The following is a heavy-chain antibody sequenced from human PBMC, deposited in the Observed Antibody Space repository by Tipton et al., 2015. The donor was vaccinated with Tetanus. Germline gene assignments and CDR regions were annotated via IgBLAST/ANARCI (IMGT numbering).Heavy chain of an antibody. D-gene: IGHD6-13*01. CDR3: ARGVYSSPTLGDYYYYGMDV. J-gene: IGHJ6*02. Sequence: VQLVQSGAEVKKPGESLKISCKGSGYSFTSYWIGWVRQMTGKGLAWMGIIYPGDSDTRYSPSFQGQVTISAAKSTSTAYLQWSSLKASDPAMYYCARGVYSSPTLGDYYYYGMDVWGQGTTVTVSS. CDR1: GYSFTSYW. V-gene: IGHV5-51*01. CDR2: IYPGDSDT.